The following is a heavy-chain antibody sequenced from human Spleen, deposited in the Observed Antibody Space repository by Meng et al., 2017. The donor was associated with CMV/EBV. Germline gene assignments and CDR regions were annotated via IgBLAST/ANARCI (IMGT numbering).Heavy chain of an antibody. J-gene: IGHJ3*02. CDR3: AVGAEDAFDI. CDR2: ISYDGSNK. CDR1: GFTFSSYA. D-gene: IGHD1-26*01. Sequence: GGSLRLSCAASGFTFSSYAMHWVRQAPGKRLEWVAVISYDGSNKYYADSVKGRFTISRDNSKNTLYLQMNSLRAEDTAVYYCAVGAEDAFDIWGQGTMVTVSS. V-gene: IGHV3-30-3*01.